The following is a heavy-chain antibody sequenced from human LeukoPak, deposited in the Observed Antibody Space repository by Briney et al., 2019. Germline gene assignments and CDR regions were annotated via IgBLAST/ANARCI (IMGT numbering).Heavy chain of an antibody. CDR2: ISSSGSTK. V-gene: IGHV3-11*04. CDR1: GFTFSDYY. Sequence: GGSLRLSCEASGFTFSDYYMSWIRQAPRKGLEWVSYISSSGSTKYYADSVKGRFTVSRDNAKNSLYLQMNSLRAEDTAVYYCARRVYNSGWYIDYWGQGTLVTVSS. D-gene: IGHD6-19*01. J-gene: IGHJ4*02. CDR3: ARRVYNSGWYIDY.